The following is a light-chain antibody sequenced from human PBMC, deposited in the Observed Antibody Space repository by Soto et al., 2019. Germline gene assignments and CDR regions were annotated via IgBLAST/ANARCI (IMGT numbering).Light chain of an antibody. CDR1: QSVTSN. Sequence: EIVLTQSPAILSVSPGERATLSCRASQSVTSNLAWYRQRPGQAPRLLIYDTFRRATGVPARFSGSGSGTDFTLTISRLEPEDFAVYYCQQYDSSPRTFGQGTRLEIK. V-gene: IGKV3-20*01. CDR2: DTF. J-gene: IGKJ5*01. CDR3: QQYDSSPRT.